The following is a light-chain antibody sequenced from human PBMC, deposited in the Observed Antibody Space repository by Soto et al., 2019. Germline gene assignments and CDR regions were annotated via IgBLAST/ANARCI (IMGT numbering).Light chain of an antibody. J-gene: IGKJ1*01. CDR2: ATS. CDR1: QSIRIL. V-gene: IGKV1-5*03. Sequence: DIHLTQSPSTLSASVGDRVTSTCRASQSIRILLAWYQQKPGKAPNLLIYATSTLETGVSSRFSGSGSGTEFTLTISSLQPDDSATYYCRHYNDFSWTFGQGTKVEIK. CDR3: RHYNDFSWT.